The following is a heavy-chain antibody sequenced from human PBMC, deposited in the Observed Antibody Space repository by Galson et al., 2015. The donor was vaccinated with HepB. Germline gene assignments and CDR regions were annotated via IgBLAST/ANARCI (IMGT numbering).Heavy chain of an antibody. CDR1: GYTFTSYG. V-gene: IGHV1-18*04. Sequence: SVKVSCKASGYTFTSYGISWVRQAPGQGLEWMGWISAYNGNTNYAQKLQGRVTMTTDTSTSTAYMELRSLRSDDTAVYYCARVSGAPSYSSYYGTYFDYWGQGTLVTVSS. J-gene: IGHJ4*02. D-gene: IGHD6-6*01. CDR3: ARVSGAPSYSSYYGTYFDY. CDR2: ISAYNGNT.